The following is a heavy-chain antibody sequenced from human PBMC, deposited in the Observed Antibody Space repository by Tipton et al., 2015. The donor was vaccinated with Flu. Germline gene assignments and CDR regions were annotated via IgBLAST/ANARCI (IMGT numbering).Heavy chain of an antibody. CDR1: GYTFTGYY. D-gene: IGHD5-12*01. CDR3: ARGAYSGYPGEGWFDP. CDR2: INPNSGGT. V-gene: IGHV1-2*02. J-gene: IGHJ5*02. Sequence: QLVQSGAEVKKPGASVKVSCKASGYTFTGYYMHWVRQAPGQGLEWMGWINPNSGGTNYAQKFQGRVTMTRDTSISTAYMELSSLRSEDTAVYYCARGAYSGYPGEGWFDPWGQGTLVTVSS.